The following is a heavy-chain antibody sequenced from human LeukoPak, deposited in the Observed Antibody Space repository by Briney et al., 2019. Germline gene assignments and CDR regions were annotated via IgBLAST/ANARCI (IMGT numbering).Heavy chain of an antibody. CDR2: FHSDGET. J-gene: IGHJ4*02. CDR3: TRGSGPGVTTIAS. D-gene: IGHD5-12*01. CDR1: GFSFTKYA. V-gene: IGHV3-13*01. Sequence: PGGSLRLSCAASGFSFTKYAMDWVRQAPGKGLEWVSAFHSDGETYYSDSVKGRFTVSRENAKNSLYLQMNSLRAGDSAVYYCTRGSGPGVTTIASWGQGTLVTVSS.